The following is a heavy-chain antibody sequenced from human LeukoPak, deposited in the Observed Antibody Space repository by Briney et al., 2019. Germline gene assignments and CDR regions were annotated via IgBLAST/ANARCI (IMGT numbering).Heavy chain of an antibody. V-gene: IGHV3-53*01. CDR3: ASGITMVRGVIDY. D-gene: IGHD3-10*01. Sequence: PGGSLRLSCAASGFTVSSNYMSWVRQAPGKGLEWVSVIYSGGSTYYADSVKGRFTISRDNSKNTLYLQMNSLRAEDTAVYYCASGITMVRGVIDYWGQGTLVTVSS. J-gene: IGHJ4*02. CDR2: IYSGGST. CDR1: GFTVSSNY.